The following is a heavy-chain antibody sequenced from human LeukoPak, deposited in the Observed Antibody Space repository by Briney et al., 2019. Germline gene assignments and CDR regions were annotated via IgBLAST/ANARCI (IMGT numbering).Heavy chain of an antibody. CDR3: AGTRATIRDYYYRDV. D-gene: IGHD1-14*01. CDR1: GYTFTDYY. Sequence: ASVKVSCKASGYTFTDYYMHWVRQAPGQGLEWMGWINPNSGGTSYAQKFQGRVTMTRDTSISTVYMELSRLTSDDTAVYYCAGTRATIRDYYYRDVWGKGTTVTVS. CDR2: INPNSGGT. V-gene: IGHV1-2*02. J-gene: IGHJ6*03.